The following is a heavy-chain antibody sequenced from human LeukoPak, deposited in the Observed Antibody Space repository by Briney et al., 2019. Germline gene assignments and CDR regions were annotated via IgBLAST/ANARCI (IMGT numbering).Heavy chain of an antibody. D-gene: IGHD2-15*01. V-gene: IGHV4-59*11. CDR1: GASITGQC. Sequence: PSETLSLTCTVSGASITGQCWSWVRQPPGKGLEWIGYIYGSGSTNHNPALKRRVTISVGTSKRQFSLRLTSVTAADTAVYYCAITPRAYSDALDFWGQGTMVTVSS. CDR2: IYGSGST. CDR3: AITPRAYSDALDF. J-gene: IGHJ3*01.